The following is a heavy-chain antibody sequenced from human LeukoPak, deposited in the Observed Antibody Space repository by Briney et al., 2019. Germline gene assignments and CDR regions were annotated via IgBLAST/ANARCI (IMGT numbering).Heavy chain of an antibody. J-gene: IGHJ4*02. Sequence: HSGGSLRLSCAASGFIFTNYWMGWVRQAPGKGLEWVANIKQDGSEKYYVDSVRGRFTISRDNAKNSLYLQMNSLRVEDTALFYCARISYYGGTPHFDYWGQGTLVTVSS. D-gene: IGHD4-23*01. V-gene: IGHV3-7*01. CDR3: ARISYYGGTPHFDY. CDR2: IKQDGSEK. CDR1: GFIFTNYW.